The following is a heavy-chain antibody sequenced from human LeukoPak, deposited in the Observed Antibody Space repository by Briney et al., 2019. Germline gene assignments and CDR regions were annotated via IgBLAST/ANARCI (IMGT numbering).Heavy chain of an antibody. Sequence: PGGSLRPSCAASGFTFSSYWMSWVRQAPGKGLEWVANIKQDGSEKYYVDSVKGRFTISRDNAKNSLYLQMNSLRAEDTAVYYCARASGSFLTEAFDYWGQGTLVTVSS. D-gene: IGHD1-26*01. V-gene: IGHV3-7*01. CDR2: IKQDGSEK. CDR1: GFTFSSYW. CDR3: ARASGSFLTEAFDY. J-gene: IGHJ4*02.